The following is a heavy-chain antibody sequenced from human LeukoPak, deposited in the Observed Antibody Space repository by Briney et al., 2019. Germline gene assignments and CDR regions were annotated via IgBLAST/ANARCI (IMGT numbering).Heavy chain of an antibody. Sequence: GGSQRLPRAASGFTFGIYWMIWVRQAPAKGLEGVANIQKDGSEKQYVDSMKGRFTISRDNAKNSLYMQMNSLGAEDTAVYYCARDSGNSGYDVHDYWGQGTLVTVSS. CDR3: ARDSGNSGYDVHDY. CDR1: GFTFGIYW. V-gene: IGHV3-7*01. J-gene: IGHJ4*02. D-gene: IGHD5-12*01. CDR2: IQKDGSEK.